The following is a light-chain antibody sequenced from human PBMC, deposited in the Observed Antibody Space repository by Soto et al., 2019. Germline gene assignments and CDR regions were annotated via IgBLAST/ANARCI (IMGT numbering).Light chain of an antibody. Sequence: QSALTQPASVSGSPGQSITISCTGTSSDVGGYDYVSWYQLHPGKAPKLMVFEVGNRPSGVSNRFSGSKSGNTASLTISGLQAEDEADYYCCSYASGSIYVFGTGTKLTVL. CDR1: SSDVGGYDY. V-gene: IGLV2-14*01. CDR2: EVG. J-gene: IGLJ1*01. CDR3: CSYASGSIYV.